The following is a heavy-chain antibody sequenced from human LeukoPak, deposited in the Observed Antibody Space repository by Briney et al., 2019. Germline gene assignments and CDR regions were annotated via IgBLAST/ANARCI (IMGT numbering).Heavy chain of an antibody. Sequence: SETLSLTCAVYGGSFSGYYWSWIRQPPGKGLEWIGEINHSGSTNYNPSLKSRVTISVDTSKNQFSLYLSSVTAADTAMYFCARSSLAVYFDYWGQGTLVTASS. J-gene: IGHJ4*02. CDR3: ARSSLAVYFDY. CDR2: INHSGST. D-gene: IGHD6-19*01. V-gene: IGHV4-34*01. CDR1: GGSFSGYY.